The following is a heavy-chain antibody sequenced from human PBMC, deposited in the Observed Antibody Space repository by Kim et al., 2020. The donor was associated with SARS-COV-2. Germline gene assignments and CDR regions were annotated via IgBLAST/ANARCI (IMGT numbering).Heavy chain of an antibody. Sequence: GGSLRLSCAASGFTFSDYYMSWIRQAPGKGLEWVSYISSSSSYTNHADSVKGRFTISRDNAKNSLYLQVSSLRAEDTAVYYCAREQYSSGWGGGPFDYWGQGTLVTVSS. CDR1: GFTFSDYY. J-gene: IGHJ4*02. CDR3: AREQYSSGWGGGPFDY. D-gene: IGHD6-19*01. CDR2: ISSSSSYT. V-gene: IGHV3-11*05.